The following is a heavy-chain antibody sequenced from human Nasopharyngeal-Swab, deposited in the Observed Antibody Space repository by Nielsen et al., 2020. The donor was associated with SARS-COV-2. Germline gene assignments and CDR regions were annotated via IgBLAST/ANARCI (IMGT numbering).Heavy chain of an antibody. CDR2: IYSGGST. V-gene: IGHV3-66*01. Sequence: GESLKISCAASGVTVSSNYMSWVRQAPGKGLEWVSVIYSGGSTYYADSVKGRFTISRDNSKNTLYLQMNSLRAEDTAVYYCARDGLDYDFWSAYFMDVWGQGTTVTVSS. D-gene: IGHD3-3*01. J-gene: IGHJ6*02. CDR3: ARDGLDYDFWSAYFMDV. CDR1: GVTVSSNY.